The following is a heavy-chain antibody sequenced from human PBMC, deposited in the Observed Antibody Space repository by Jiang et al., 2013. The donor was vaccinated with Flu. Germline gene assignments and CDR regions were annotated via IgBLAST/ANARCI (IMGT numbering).Heavy chain of an antibody. CDR3: ARSYGDFHNAFDI. CDR1: GFTFSSYD. V-gene: IGHV3-13*01. D-gene: IGHD4-17*01. CDR2: IGTAGDT. Sequence: QLLESGGGLVQPGGSLRLSCAASGFTFSSYDMHWVRQATGKGLEWVSGIGTAGDTYYPGSVKGRFTISRENAKNSLYLQMNSLRAGDTAVYYCARSYGDFHNAFDIWGQGTMVTVSS. J-gene: IGHJ3*02.